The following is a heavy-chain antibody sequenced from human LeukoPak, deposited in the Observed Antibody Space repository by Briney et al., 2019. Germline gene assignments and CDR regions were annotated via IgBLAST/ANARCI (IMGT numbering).Heavy chain of an antibody. Sequence: SVKVSCKASGGTFSSYAISWVRQAPGQGLEWMGRIIPIFGIANYAQKFQGRVTITADKSTSTAYMELSSLRSEDTAVYYCASGGTGTLSRGGASNWFDPWGQGTLVTVSS. V-gene: IGHV1-69*04. CDR3: ASGGTGTLSRGGASNWFDP. D-gene: IGHD1-1*01. J-gene: IGHJ5*02. CDR2: IIPIFGIA. CDR1: GGTFSSYA.